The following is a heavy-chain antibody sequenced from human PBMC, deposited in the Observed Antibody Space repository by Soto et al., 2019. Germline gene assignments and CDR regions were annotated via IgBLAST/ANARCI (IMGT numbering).Heavy chain of an antibody. J-gene: IGHJ4*02. D-gene: IGHD2-8*02. V-gene: IGHV1-18*01. CDR2: LNTGSGYT. CDR1: GYTFSNYA. CDR3: ARDRVYTGGSDADY. Sequence: QVHLVQSGAEVKKPGSSVRVSCKTSGYTFSNYAISWGRQAPGQGLEWMGWLNTGSGYTNYAHDRVTMTKDASTYTAYLEVTSLRSDDTAIYYCARDRVYTGGSDADYWGQGTLDTGSS.